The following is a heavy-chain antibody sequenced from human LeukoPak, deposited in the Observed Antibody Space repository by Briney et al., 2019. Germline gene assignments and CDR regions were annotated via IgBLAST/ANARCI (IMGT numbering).Heavy chain of an antibody. J-gene: IGHJ6*03. V-gene: IGHV3-23*01. D-gene: IGHD1-26*01. CDR2: ISGSGDST. CDR1: GFTFDDYA. CDR3: AGARDYYYYMDV. Sequence: PGGSLRLSCAASGFTFDDYAMHWVRQAPGKGLEWVSAISGSGDSTYYTDSVKGRFTISRDNSKNTLYLQMNSLRAEDTAVYYCAGARDYYYYMDVWGKGTTVTVSS.